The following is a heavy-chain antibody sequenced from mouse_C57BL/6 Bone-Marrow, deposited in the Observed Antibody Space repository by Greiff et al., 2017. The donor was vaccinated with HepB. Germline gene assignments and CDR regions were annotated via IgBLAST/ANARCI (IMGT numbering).Heavy chain of an antibody. D-gene: IGHD1-1*01. CDR3: ARDHYGPDY. CDR1: GFTFSSYA. CDR2: ISDGGSYT. V-gene: IGHV5-4*01. Sequence: DVQLVESGGGLVKPGGSLKLSCAASGFTFSSYAMSWVRQTPEKRLEWVATISDGGSYTYYPDNVKGRFTISRDNAKNNLYLQMSHLKSEDTAMYYCARDHYGPDYWGQGTTLTVSS. J-gene: IGHJ2*01.